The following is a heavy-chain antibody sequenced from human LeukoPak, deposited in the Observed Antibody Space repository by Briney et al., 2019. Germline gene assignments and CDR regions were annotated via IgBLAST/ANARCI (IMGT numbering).Heavy chain of an antibody. CDR2: IIPIFGTA. V-gene: IGHV1-69*05. CDR1: GGTFSSYA. D-gene: IGHD6-6*01. CDR3: ARARPTLWYAFDI. Sequence: SVKVSCKASGGTFSSYAISWVRQAPGQGREWMGRIIPIFGTANYAQKFQGRVTITTDESTSTAYMELSSLSSEDTAVYYCARARPTLWYAFDIWGQGTMVTVSS. J-gene: IGHJ3*02.